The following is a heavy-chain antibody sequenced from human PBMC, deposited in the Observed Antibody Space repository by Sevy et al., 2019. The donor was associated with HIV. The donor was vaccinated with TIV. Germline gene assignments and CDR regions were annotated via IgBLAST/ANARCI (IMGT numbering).Heavy chain of an antibody. J-gene: IGHJ6*02. CDR3: ARGGTNYYGMDV. Sequence: SETLSLTCTVSGGSISSYYWSWIRQPPGKGLEWIGYIYYSGSTNYNPSLTRRVTISVDTSKNQFSLKLSSVTAAVTAVYYCARGGTNYYGMDVWGQGTTVTVSS. V-gene: IGHV4-59*01. D-gene: IGHD3-16*01. CDR1: GGSISSYY. CDR2: IYYSGST.